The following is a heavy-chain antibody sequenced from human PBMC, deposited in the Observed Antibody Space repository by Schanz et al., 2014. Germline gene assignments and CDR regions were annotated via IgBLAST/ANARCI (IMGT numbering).Heavy chain of an antibody. V-gene: IGHV3-33*01. Sequence: QVQLVESGGGVVQPGRSLRLSCATSGLNFDYYGMNWVRQAPGKGLEWVANIGYDGSEKYYVDSVKGRFTISRDNSKDTLYLQMSGLTPEDTAVYYCARDQYYFGSGNPFDIWGQGTMVAVSS. J-gene: IGHJ3*02. CDR3: ARDQYYFGSGNPFDI. CDR2: IGYDGSEK. CDR1: GLNFDYYG. D-gene: IGHD3-10*01.